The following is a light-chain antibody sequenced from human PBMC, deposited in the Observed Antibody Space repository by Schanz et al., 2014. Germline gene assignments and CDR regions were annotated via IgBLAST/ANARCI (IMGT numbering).Light chain of an antibody. CDR3: QQYHNWPRT. CDR2: GAS. Sequence: EIVMTQSPTTLSLSPGETATLSCRASQNVATNLAWYQQKPGQAPRLLIYGASTRVTGIPGRFSGSGSGTDFTLTISSLQTEDFEVYYCQQYHNWPRTFGQGTKVEIK. V-gene: IGKV3-15*01. J-gene: IGKJ1*01. CDR1: QNVATN.